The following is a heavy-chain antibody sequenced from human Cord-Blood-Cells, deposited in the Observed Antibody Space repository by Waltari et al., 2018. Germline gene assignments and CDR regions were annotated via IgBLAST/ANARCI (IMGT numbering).Heavy chain of an antibody. V-gene: IGHV4-39*01. CDR2: IYYSGST. CDR1: GGSISSSSYY. CDR3: ARREAFDI. J-gene: IGHJ3*02. Sequence: QLQLQESGPGLVKPSETLSLTCTVSGGSISSSSYYWGWFRQPPGKGLEWIGSIYYSGSTYYNPSLKSRVTISVDTSKNQFSLKLSSVTAADTAVYYCARREAFDIWGQGTMVTVSS.